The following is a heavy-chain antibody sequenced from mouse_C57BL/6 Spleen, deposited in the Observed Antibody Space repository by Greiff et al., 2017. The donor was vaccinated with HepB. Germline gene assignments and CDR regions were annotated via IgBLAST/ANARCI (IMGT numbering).Heavy chain of an antibody. CDR3: ARDGHYGSSYGYFDY. V-gene: IGHV5-4*01. J-gene: IGHJ2*01. CDR2: ISDGGSYT. CDR1: GFTFSSYA. Sequence: EVQGVESGGGLVKPGGSLKLSCAASGFTFSSYAMSWVRQTPEKRLEWVATISDGGSYTYYPDNVKGRFTISRDNAKNNLYLQMSHLKSEDTAMYYCARDGHYGSSYGYFDYWGQGTTLTVSS. D-gene: IGHD1-1*01.